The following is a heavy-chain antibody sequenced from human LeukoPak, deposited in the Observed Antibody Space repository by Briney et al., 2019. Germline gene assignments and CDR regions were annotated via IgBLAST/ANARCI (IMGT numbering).Heavy chain of an antibody. D-gene: IGHD6-13*01. CDR1: GFTFNSYA. Sequence: GGSLRLSCAASGFTFNSYAMSWVRQAPGKGLESVSAISGSGGSTYYADSVKGRFTISRDNSKNTLYLQMNSLRAEDTAVYYCAPKPIAAAGNWFDPWGQGTLVTVSS. CDR3: APKPIAAAGNWFDP. V-gene: IGHV3-23*01. J-gene: IGHJ5*02. CDR2: ISGSGGST.